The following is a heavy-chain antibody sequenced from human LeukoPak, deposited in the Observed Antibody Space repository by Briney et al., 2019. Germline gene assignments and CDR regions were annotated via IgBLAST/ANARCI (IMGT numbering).Heavy chain of an antibody. CDR2: ISAYNGNT. J-gene: IGHJ4*02. CDR1: GYTFTSYG. CDR3: ARDPHAARDYSSGVSDY. V-gene: IGHV1-18*01. D-gene: IGHD4-11*01. Sequence: ASVKVSCKASGYTFTSYGISWVRQAPGQGPEWRGWISAYNGNTNYAQKLQGRVTMTTDTSTSTAYMELRSLRSDDTAVYYCARDPHAARDYSSGVSDYWGQGTLVTVSS.